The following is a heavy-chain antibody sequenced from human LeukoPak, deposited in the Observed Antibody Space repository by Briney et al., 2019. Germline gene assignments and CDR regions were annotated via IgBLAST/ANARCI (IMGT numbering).Heavy chain of an antibody. CDR1: GFTFSRFG. CDR3: ARDPYYYDSSGYQLYYYGMDV. Sequence: PGGSLRLSCAASGFTFSRFGMHWVRQAPGKGLEWVAVISYDGSNKYYADSVKGRFTISRDNSKNTLYLQMNSLRAEDTAVYYCARDPYYYDSSGYQLYYYGMDVWGQGTTVTVSS. V-gene: IGHV3-30*19. J-gene: IGHJ6*02. CDR2: ISYDGSNK. D-gene: IGHD3-22*01.